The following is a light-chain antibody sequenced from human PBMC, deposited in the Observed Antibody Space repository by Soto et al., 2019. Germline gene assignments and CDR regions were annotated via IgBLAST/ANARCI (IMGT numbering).Light chain of an antibody. CDR3: QKYDTASFT. V-gene: IGKV1-27*01. Sequence: DIQMTQSPSSLSASLGDRVTITCRASQGISNYLAWYQQKPGKVPKLLIYAASTLQSGVPSRFSGSGSGTYFTLTISSMQPEDVATYYCQKYDTASFTFGPGTKVDIK. CDR1: QGISNY. CDR2: AAS. J-gene: IGKJ3*01.